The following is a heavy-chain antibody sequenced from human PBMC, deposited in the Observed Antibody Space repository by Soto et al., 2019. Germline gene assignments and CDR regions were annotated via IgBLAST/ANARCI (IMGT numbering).Heavy chain of an antibody. CDR1: GFPFSIYP. CDR2: ISGGGGGT. J-gene: IGHJ4*02. CDR3: AKGSQTNRPYYFDY. V-gene: IGHV3-23*01. Sequence: GGSLRLSCAASGFPFSIYPMSWVRPAPGKGLEWILAISGGGGGTYYADSVKGRLTISRDNSKNTLFLQMNSLGADDTAVYYCAKGSQTNRPYYFDYWGQGALVTVSS.